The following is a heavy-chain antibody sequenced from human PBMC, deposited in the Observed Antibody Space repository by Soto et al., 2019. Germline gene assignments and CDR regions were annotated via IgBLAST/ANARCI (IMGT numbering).Heavy chain of an antibody. Sequence: QVHLRQSGAEVKKPGSSVKVSCKASGGTFGSDAITWVRQAPGQGLEWVGRIIPIFGTTNYAQNLQGRVTISADKSTLTSYMELHSLTSDDTALYYCARDRTDSGYYTNWLDPWGQGTQVTVSS. J-gene: IGHJ5*02. V-gene: IGHV1-69*06. D-gene: IGHD3-22*01. CDR2: IIPIFGTT. CDR3: ARDRTDSGYYTNWLDP. CDR1: GGTFGSDA.